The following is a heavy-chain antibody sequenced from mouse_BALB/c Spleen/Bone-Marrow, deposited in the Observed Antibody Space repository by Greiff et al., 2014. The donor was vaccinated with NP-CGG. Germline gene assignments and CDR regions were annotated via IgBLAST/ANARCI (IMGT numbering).Heavy chain of an antibody. Sequence: EVQRVESGAELVKPGASVKLSCTASGFNFKGTYLHWVKQRPEQSLEWIGRIDPANGTTKYDAKFKGKATITADTSSNTAYLQLSSLTSEDTAVYYCASYRYAWYFDVWGAGTTVTVSS. CDR2: IDPANGTT. CDR3: ASYRYAWYFDV. V-gene: IGHV14-3*02. CDR1: GFNFKGTY. J-gene: IGHJ1*01. D-gene: IGHD2-14*01.